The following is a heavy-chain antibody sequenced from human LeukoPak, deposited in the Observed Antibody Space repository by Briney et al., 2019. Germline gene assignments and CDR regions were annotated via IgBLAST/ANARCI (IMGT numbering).Heavy chain of an antibody. V-gene: IGHV4-38-2*01. CDR1: GFAISGGYY. CDR3: ARVIGATVDY. J-gene: IGHJ4*02. D-gene: IGHD3-16*01. CDR2: IYHSGST. Sequence: SETLSFTCAVSGFAISGGYYWGWIRQPPGKGLEWIGSIYHSGSTYYSPSLKSRVTISVDTSRNHFSLKVSSVTAADRAVYYCARVIGATVDYWGQGILVTVSS.